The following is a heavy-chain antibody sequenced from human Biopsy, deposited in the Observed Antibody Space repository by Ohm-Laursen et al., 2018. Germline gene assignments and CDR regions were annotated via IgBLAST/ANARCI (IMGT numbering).Heavy chain of an antibody. V-gene: IGHV1-24*01. J-gene: IGHJ3*01. CDR2: SDPEDGQT. Sequence: ASVKVSCNVSGYTLVELSMHWVRQAPGKGLEWMGMSDPEDGQTIYAQNFQGRLTMTDDTSTDTAYMELSSLRSDDTAVYFCATDMGGREIPNYYAFDLWDQGTKVTVSS. D-gene: IGHD3-22*01. CDR3: ATDMGGREIPNYYAFDL. CDR1: GYTLVELS.